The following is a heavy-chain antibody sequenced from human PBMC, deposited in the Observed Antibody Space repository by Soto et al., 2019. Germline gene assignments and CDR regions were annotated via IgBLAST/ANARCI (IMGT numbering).Heavy chain of an antibody. Sequence: PGESLKISCKGSGYSFTSYWIGWVRQMPGKGLEWMGIIYPGDSDTRYSPSFQGQVTISADKSISTAYLQWSSLKASDTAMYYCARLRLGGGSGWNYYYYYGMDVWGQGTTVTVSS. J-gene: IGHJ6*02. CDR3: ARLRLGGGSGWNYYYYYGMDV. CDR1: GYSFTSYW. D-gene: IGHD6-19*01. CDR2: IYPGDSDT. V-gene: IGHV5-51*01.